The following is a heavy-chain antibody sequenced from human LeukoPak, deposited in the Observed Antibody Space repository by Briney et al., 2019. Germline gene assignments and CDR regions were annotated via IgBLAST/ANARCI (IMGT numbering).Heavy chain of an antibody. J-gene: IGHJ4*02. CDR2: ISSSSSYM. Sequence: GRSLRLSCAASGFTFSSYSMNWVRQAPGNGLEWVSSISSSSSYMYYADSVKGRFTISRDNAKNSLYLQMNSLRAEDTAVYYCATVSSSWYPEGYWGQGTLVTVSS. D-gene: IGHD6-13*01. CDR3: ATVSSSWYPEGY. CDR1: GFTFSSYS. V-gene: IGHV3-21*01.